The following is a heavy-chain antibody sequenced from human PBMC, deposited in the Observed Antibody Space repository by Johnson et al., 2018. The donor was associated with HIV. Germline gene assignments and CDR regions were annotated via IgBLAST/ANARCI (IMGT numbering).Heavy chain of an antibody. D-gene: IGHD3-10*01. CDR3: ARDQEGFGELLWAGGAFDI. CDR2: ISWNSGSI. CDR1: GFTFDDYA. J-gene: IGHJ3*02. V-gene: IGHV3-9*01. Sequence: VQLVESGGGLVQPGRSLRLSCAASGFTFDDYAMHWVRQAPGKGLEWVSGISWNSGSIGYADSVKGRFTLSRDNSKNTLYLQMNSLRAEDTAVYYCARDQEGFGELLWAGGAFDIWGQGTMVTVSS.